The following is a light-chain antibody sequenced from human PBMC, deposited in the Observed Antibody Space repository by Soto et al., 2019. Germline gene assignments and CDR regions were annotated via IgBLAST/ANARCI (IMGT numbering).Light chain of an antibody. J-gene: IGKJ4*01. CDR1: QSVSSSY. CDR3: QQCGSSPLT. CDR2: GAS. Sequence: EIVLTQSPGTLSLSPGERAPLSCRASQSVSSSYLAWYQQKPGQAPRLLIYGASSRATGIPDRFSGSGSGTVFTLTISRLEPEDFAVYYCQQCGSSPLTFGGGTKVEIK. V-gene: IGKV3-20*01.